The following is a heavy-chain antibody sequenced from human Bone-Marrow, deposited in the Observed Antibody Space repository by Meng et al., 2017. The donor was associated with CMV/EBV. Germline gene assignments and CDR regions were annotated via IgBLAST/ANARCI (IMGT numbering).Heavy chain of an antibody. V-gene: IGHV3-48*04. CDR3: ARDEGATITTFDY. Sequence: GESLKISCAASGFTFSSYSMSWIRQAPGKGLEWVSYISSSGSTIYYADSVKGRFTISRDNAKNSLYLQMNSLRAEDTAVYYCARDEGATITTFDYWGQGTLVTVSS. D-gene: IGHD5-24*01. J-gene: IGHJ4*02. CDR2: ISSSGSTI. CDR1: GFTFSSYS.